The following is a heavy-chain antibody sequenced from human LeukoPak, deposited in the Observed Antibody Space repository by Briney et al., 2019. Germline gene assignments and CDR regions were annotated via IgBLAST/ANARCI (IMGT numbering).Heavy chain of an antibody. CDR2: IKEDGSET. J-gene: IGHJ4*02. Sequence: GGSLRLSCVASAFAFSSNWMSWVRQAPGKGLEWVARIKEDGSETYYVDSVKGRFTISRDNAKNSLYLQMSSLRAEDTAVYYCARDLHPRYYLPDYWGQGTLVTVSS. CDR3: ARDLHPRYYLPDY. D-gene: IGHD1-26*01. V-gene: IGHV3-7*04. CDR1: AFAFSSNW.